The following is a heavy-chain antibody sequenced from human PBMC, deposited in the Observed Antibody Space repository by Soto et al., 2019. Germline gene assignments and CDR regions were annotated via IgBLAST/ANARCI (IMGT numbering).Heavy chain of an antibody. D-gene: IGHD6-13*01. CDR2: INPNSGGT. CDR3: ARGSIAAAGRRLNYYYYYGMDV. J-gene: IGHJ6*02. CDR1: GYTFTGYY. Sequence: ASVKVSCKASGYTFTGYYMHWVRQAPGQGLEWMGWINPNSGGTNYAQKFQGWVTMTRGTSISTAYMELSRLRSDDTAVYYCARGSIAAAGRRLNYYYYYGMDVWGQGTTVTVSS. V-gene: IGHV1-2*04.